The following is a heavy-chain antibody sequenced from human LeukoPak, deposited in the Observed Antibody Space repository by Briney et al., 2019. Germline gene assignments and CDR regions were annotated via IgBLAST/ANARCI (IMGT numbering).Heavy chain of an antibody. V-gene: IGHV1-2*02. D-gene: IGHD5-12*01. CDR3: ARGVGRYSGYDWGTYDY. CDR2: INPNSGGT. J-gene: IGHJ4*02. CDR1: GYTFTGYY. Sequence: GASVKVSCKASGYTFTGYYMHWVRQAPGQGLEWMGWINPNSGGTNYAQKFQGRVTMTRDTSISTAYMELSRLRSDDTAVYYCARGVGRYSGYDWGTYDYWDQGTLVTVSS.